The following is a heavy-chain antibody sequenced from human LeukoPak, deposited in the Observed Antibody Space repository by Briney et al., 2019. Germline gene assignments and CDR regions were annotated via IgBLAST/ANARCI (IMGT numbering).Heavy chain of an antibody. CDR2: IYPSGGST. Sequence: ASVKVSCKASGYTFTSYYMHWVRQAPGQGLEWMGIIYPSGGSTSYAQKFQGRVTVTRDTSTSTVHMELSGLRSEDTAVYYCARDQEAFDYWGQGTLVTVSS. CDR1: GYTFTSYY. J-gene: IGHJ4*02. V-gene: IGHV1-46*01. CDR3: ARDQEAFDY.